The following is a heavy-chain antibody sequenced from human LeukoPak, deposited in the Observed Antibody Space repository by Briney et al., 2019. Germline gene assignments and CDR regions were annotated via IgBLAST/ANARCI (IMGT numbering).Heavy chain of an antibody. CDR2: IFHSGST. J-gene: IGHJ4*02. CDR3: ARAYSGRSCYDY. Sequence: SETLSLTCAVSGXSVSSSNWWSWVRQPPGKGLEWIGEIFHSGSTNYNPSLKSRVTISVDKSKNQFSLYLTSVTAADTAVYFCARAYSGRSCYDYWGQGTLVTVSS. D-gene: IGHD2-15*01. CDR1: GXSVSSSNW. V-gene: IGHV4-4*02.